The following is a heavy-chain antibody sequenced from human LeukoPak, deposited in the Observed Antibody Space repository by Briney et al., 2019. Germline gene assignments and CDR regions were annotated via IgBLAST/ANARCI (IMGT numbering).Heavy chain of an antibody. J-gene: IGHJ4*02. V-gene: IGHV1-18*01. CDR3: ARDRVGWLQQHPRGDY. CDR1: GYTFTSYG. CDR2: ISAYNGNT. Sequence: GASVKVSCKASGYTFTSYGISWVRQAPGQGLEWMGWISAYNGNTNYAQKLQGRVTMTTDTSTSTAYMELRSLRSDDTAVYYCARDRVGWLQQHPRGDYWGQGTLVTVSS. D-gene: IGHD5-24*01.